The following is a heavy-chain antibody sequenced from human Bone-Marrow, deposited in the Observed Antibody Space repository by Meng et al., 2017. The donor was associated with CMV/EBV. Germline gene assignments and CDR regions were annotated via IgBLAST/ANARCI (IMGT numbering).Heavy chain of an antibody. CDR3: ARAFSYSFDY. CDR2: IYSGGST. D-gene: IGHD4-11*01. V-gene: IGHV3-53*01. J-gene: IGHJ4*02. CDR1: GFTFSSYS. Sequence: GESLKISCAASGFTFSSYSMNWVRQAAGKGLEWVSVIYSGGSTFYADSVKGRFTISRDNSKNTLYLQMNSLRAEDTAVYYCARAFSYSFDYWGQGTLVTVSS.